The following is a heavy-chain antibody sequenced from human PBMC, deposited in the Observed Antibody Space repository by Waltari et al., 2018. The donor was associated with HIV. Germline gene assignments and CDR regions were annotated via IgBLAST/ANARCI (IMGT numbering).Heavy chain of an antibody. Sequence: QVQLVPSGAEVKTPGSSAKDSCKACGGILFIAASTWGRQAPGQGLAWMESVVPVLKSATYAEKFRGRVTITADKSTSTAYMEMSGLRSEDTAVYFCARVPYSSGWYGDNIDYWGQGTLVIVSS. CDR3: ARVPYSSGWYGDNIDY. J-gene: IGHJ4*02. D-gene: IGHD6-19*01. V-gene: IGHV1-69*04. CDR1: GGILFIAA. CDR2: VVPVLKSA.